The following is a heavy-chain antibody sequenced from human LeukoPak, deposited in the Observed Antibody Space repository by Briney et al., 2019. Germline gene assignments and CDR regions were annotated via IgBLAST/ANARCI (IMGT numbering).Heavy chain of an antibody. Sequence: SGTLALTCAVSGGSISSSNWWGWVRQPPGKGLEWIGEVYHSGSTNYNPSLKSRVTISVDKSKNQFSLKLSSVTAADTAVYYCARDGYGSGTYSTWFDPWGQGTLVTVSS. CDR3: ARDGYGSGTYSTWFDP. J-gene: IGHJ5*02. CDR1: GGSISSSNW. CDR2: VYHSGST. D-gene: IGHD3-10*01. V-gene: IGHV4-4*02.